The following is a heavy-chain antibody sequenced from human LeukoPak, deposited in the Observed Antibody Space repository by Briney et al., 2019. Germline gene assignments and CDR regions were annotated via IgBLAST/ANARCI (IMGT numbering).Heavy chain of an antibody. Sequence: RASVKVSCKASGYTFTSYSISWVRQAPGQGLEWMGCISGYNGNTNYAQKPQGRVTMTTDTSTSTAYMELRSLRSDDTAVYYCARRRSEEFDFDCWGQGTLVTVSS. J-gene: IGHJ4*02. CDR1: GYTFTSYS. V-gene: IGHV1-18*01. CDR2: ISGYNGNT. D-gene: IGHD6-19*01. CDR3: ARRRSEEFDFDC.